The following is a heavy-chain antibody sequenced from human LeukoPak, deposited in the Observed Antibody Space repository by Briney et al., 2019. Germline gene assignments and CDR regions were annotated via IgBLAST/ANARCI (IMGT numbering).Heavy chain of an antibody. V-gene: IGHV3-66*01. CDR2: IYSGGST. CDR3: ARDLAGYNSFDY. Sequence: PGRSLILSCAASGFTVSNNYMSWVRQAPGKGLVWVSSIYSGGSTYYTDSVKGRFTISRDNSKNTLYLQMNSLRAEDTAVYYCARDLAGYNSFDYWGQGTLVTVSS. J-gene: IGHJ4*02. D-gene: IGHD5-24*01. CDR1: GFTVSNNY.